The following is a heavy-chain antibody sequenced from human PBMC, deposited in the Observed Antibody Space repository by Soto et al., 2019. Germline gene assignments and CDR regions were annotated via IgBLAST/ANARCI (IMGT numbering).Heavy chain of an antibody. J-gene: IGHJ6*02. CDR3: AGEAGGYYYSMDV. CDR2: ISGSGGST. V-gene: IGHV3-23*01. Sequence: EVHLLESGGGLVQPWGSLRLSCAASGITFSNYAMSWVRQAPGKGLEWVSAISGSGGSTYYADSVKGRFTISRDNSKNTLYLQMNSLRAEDTAVYYCAGEAGGYYYSMDVWGQGTTVTVSS. D-gene: IGHD3-10*01. CDR1: GITFSNYA.